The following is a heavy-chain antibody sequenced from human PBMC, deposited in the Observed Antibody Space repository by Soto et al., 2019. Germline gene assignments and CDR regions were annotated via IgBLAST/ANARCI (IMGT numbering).Heavy chain of an antibody. CDR3: ARTTISDAFDI. CDR2: IYYSGST. V-gene: IGHV4-59*01. Sequence: QVQLQESGPGLVKPSETLSLTCTVSGGSISSYYWSWIRQPLGKGLEWIGYIYYSGSTNYNPSLKSRVTISVDTSKNQFSLKLSSVTAADTAVYYCARTTISDAFDIWGQGTMVTVSS. J-gene: IGHJ3*02. CDR1: GGSISSYY.